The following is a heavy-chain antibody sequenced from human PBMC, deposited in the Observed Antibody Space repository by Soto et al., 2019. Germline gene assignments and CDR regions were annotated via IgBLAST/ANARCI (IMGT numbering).Heavy chain of an antibody. CDR2: ISSSSSTI. Sequence: GGSLRLSCAASGFTFSSYSMNWVRQAPGKGLEWVSYISSSSSTIYYADSVKGRFTISRDNAKNSLYLQMNSLRDEDTAVYYCASGYGDYVSDWFDPWGQGTLVTVSS. D-gene: IGHD4-17*01. V-gene: IGHV3-48*02. J-gene: IGHJ5*02. CDR1: GFTFSSYS. CDR3: ASGYGDYVSDWFDP.